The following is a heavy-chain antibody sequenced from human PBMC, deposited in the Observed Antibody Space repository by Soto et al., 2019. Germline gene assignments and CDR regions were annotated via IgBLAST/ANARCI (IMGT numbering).Heavy chain of an antibody. CDR1: GFTFSSYG. V-gene: IGHV3-30*03. J-gene: IGHJ3*02. D-gene: IGHD2-8*01. Sequence: QVQLVESGGGVVQPGRSLRLSCAASGFTFSSYGMHWVRQAPGKGLEWVAVISYDGSNKYYADSVKGRFTISRDNSKNTLYLQMNSLRAEDTAGYYCARDMVEGDAFDIWGQGTMVTVSS. CDR3: ARDMVEGDAFDI. CDR2: ISYDGSNK.